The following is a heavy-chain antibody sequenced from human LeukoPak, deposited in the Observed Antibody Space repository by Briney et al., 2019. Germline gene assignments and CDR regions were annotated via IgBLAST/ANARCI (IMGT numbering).Heavy chain of an antibody. CDR2: INPNSGGT. Sequence: ASVKVSCKASGYTFTGYYMHWVRQAPGQGLEWMGWINPNSGGTNYAQKFQGRVTMTRDTSISTAYMELSRLRSDDTAVYYCARVGRGWRVSAARNWFDPWGQGTLVTVSS. J-gene: IGHJ5*02. CDR1: GYTFTGYY. D-gene: IGHD6-6*01. CDR3: ARVGRGWRVSAARNWFDP. V-gene: IGHV1-2*02.